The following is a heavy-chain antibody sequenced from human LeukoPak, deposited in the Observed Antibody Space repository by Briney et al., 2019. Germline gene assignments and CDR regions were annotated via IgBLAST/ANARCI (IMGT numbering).Heavy chain of an antibody. D-gene: IGHD5-18*01. J-gene: IGHJ4*02. V-gene: IGHV3-74*03. CDR1: GFTFSGHW. CDR2: INERGTDS. Sequence: GGSLRLSCTASGFTFSGHWIHWVRQPPGMGLVWVSRINERGTDSMYAESVKGRFTISRDNAKNTVYLQMNSLRAEDTAVYSCARDKTRGLGYSYSKSGNYFDYWGQGALVTVSS. CDR3: ARDKTRGLGYSYSKSGNYFDY.